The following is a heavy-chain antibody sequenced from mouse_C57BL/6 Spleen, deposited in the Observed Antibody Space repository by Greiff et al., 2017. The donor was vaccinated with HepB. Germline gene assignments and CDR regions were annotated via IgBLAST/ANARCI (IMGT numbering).Heavy chain of an antibody. J-gene: IGHJ2*01. CDR3: ARYNGWENFDY. D-gene: IGHD1-2*01. V-gene: IGHV7-3*01. Sequence: EVQLVESGGGLVQPGGSLSLSCAASGFTFTDYYMSWVRQPPGKALEWLGFIRNKANGYTTEYSASVKGRFTISRDNSQSILYLQMNALRAEDSATDYCARYNGWENFDYWGQGTTLTVSS. CDR1: GFTFTDYY. CDR2: IRNKANGYTT.